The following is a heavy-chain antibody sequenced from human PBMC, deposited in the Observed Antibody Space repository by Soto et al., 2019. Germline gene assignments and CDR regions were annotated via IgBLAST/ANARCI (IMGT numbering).Heavy chain of an antibody. Sequence: PGGSLRLSCAASGITVSGNYMAWVRQAPGKGLEWVSLIYSGGSTFYTDSVRGRFITSRDNSKNTLYLQMNSLRAEDTAMYYCARVPHRFRSSSNYIWGQGTLVTVSS. CDR2: IYSGGST. J-gene: IGHJ4*02. D-gene: IGHD6-6*01. CDR1: GITVSGNY. V-gene: IGHV3-53*01. CDR3: ARVPHRFRSSSNYI.